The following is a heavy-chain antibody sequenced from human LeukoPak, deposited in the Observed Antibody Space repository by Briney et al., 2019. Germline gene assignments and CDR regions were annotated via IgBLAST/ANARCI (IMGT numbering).Heavy chain of an antibody. CDR3: ARDLNGPFWSGYSYPL. V-gene: IGHV1-18*01. Sequence: ASVKVSCKASGYTFTDYGISWVRQAPGQGLEWMGWISAFNGNTNYAQKLQGRVTMTRDTSISTAYMELSRLRSDDTAVYYCARDLNGPFWSGYSYPLWGQGTLVTVSS. J-gene: IGHJ4*02. CDR1: GYTFTDYG. D-gene: IGHD3-3*01. CDR2: ISAFNGNT.